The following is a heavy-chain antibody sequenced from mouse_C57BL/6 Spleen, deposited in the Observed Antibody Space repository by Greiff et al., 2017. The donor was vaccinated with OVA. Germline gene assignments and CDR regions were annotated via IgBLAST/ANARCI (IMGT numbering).Heavy chain of an antibody. D-gene: IGHD1-1*01. J-gene: IGHJ4*01. V-gene: IGHV1-55*01. CDR3: AYYGSSYPYAMDY. Sequence: QVQLKQPGAELVKPGASVKMSCKASGYTFTSYWITWVKQRPGQGLEWIGDIYPGSGSTNYNEKFKSKATLTVDTSSSTAYMQFSSLTSEDSAVYYCAYYGSSYPYAMDYWGQGTSVTVSS. CDR1: GYTFTSYW. CDR2: IYPGSGST.